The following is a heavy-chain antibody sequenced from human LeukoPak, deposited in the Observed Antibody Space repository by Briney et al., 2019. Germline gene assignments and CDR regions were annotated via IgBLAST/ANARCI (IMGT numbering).Heavy chain of an antibody. D-gene: IGHD3-22*01. CDR3: ARLPEAAGSYSDSSGYYLLDY. CDR2: INPNSGGT. J-gene: IGHJ4*01. CDR1: GYTFTGYY. Sequence: ASVKVSCKASGYTFTGYYMHWVRQAPGQGLEWMGRINPNSGGTNYAQKFQGRVTMTRDTSISTAYMELSRLRSDDTAVYYCARLPEAAGSYSDSSGYYLLDYWGHGTLVTVSS. V-gene: IGHV1-2*06.